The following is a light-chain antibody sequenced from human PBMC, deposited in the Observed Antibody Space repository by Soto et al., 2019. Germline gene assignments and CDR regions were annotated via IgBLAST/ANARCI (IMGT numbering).Light chain of an antibody. CDR3: SSYTSSTPVV. Sequence: QSALTQPASVSGSPGQSITISCTGTSSDVGGYNYVSWYQQHPGKAPKLMIYEVNNRPSGVSSRFSGSKSGNTASLTISGLQAEDEADYYCSSYTSSTPVVFGGGTQLTVL. CDR2: EVN. J-gene: IGLJ2*01. CDR1: SSDVGGYNY. V-gene: IGLV2-14*01.